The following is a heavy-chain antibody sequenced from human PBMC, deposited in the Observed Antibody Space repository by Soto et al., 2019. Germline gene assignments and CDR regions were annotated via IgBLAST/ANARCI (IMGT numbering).Heavy chain of an antibody. CDR3: ARQEGYCSSTSCYYYYYMDV. Sequence: PSETLSLTCTVPGGSISSSSYYWGWIRQPPGKGLEWIGSIYYSGSTYYNPSLKSRVTISADTSKNQFSLRLSSVTAADTAVYYCARQEGYCSSTSCYYYYYMDVWGKGTTVTVSS. V-gene: IGHV4-39*01. D-gene: IGHD2-2*01. J-gene: IGHJ6*03. CDR1: GGSISSSSYY. CDR2: IYYSGST.